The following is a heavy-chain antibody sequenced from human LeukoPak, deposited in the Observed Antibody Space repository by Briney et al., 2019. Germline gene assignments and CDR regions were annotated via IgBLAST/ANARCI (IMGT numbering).Heavy chain of an antibody. D-gene: IGHD6-19*01. V-gene: IGHV3-23*01. CDR3: AKDRGSGWYYFDY. CDR1: GFTFSNYD. Sequence: GGSLRLSCAGSGFTFSNYDMSWVRQAPGKGLEWVSSISANGESTYHTDSVKGRLTISRDNSKNTLYLHMNSLRAEDTALYYCAKDRGSGWYYFDYWGQGILVTVSS. CDR2: ISANGEST. J-gene: IGHJ4*02.